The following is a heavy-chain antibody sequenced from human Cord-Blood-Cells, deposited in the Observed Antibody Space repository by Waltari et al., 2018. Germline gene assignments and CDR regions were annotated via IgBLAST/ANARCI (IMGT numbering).Heavy chain of an antibody. CDR3: ARGRGSYSNWFDP. Sequence: QVQLVQSGAGVKQPGSSVQVSCKASGGTFSSSATSWVRQAPGQGLEWMGGIIPIVGTANYAQKFQGRVTITADESTSTAYMELSSLRSEDTAVYYCARGRGSYSNWFDPWGQGTLVTVSS. J-gene: IGHJ5*02. CDR1: GGTFSSSA. D-gene: IGHD1-26*01. CDR2: IIPIVGTA. V-gene: IGHV1-69*01.